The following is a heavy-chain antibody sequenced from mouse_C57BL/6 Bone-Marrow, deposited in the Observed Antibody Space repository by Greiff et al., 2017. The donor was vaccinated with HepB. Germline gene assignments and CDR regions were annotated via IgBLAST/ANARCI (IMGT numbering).Heavy chain of an antibody. CDR1: GFTFSDFY. J-gene: IGHJ4*01. Sequence: EVMLVESGGGLVQSGRSLRLSCATSGFTFSDFYMEWVRQAPGKGLEWIAASRNKANDYTTEYSASVKGRFIVSRDTSHSVLYLQMNALRAEDTAIYYCARGLKYYAMDYWGQGTSVTVSS. CDR2: SRNKANDYTT. CDR3: ARGLKYYAMDY. V-gene: IGHV7-1*01.